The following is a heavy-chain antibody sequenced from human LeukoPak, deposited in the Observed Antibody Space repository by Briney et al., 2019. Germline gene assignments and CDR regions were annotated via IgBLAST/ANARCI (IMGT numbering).Heavy chain of an antibody. CDR1: GFTFSSSA. D-gene: IGHD3-10*01. Sequence: GGSLRLSCAASGFTFSSSAMSWVRQAPAKGLEWVSGISGCGGSTYYADSVKGRFTISRDTSKNTLYLQMHSLRAEDTAVYYCAKDYYSGSGSYFYFDYWGQGTLVTVSS. CDR3: AKDYYSGSGSYFYFDY. V-gene: IGHV3-23*01. J-gene: IGHJ4*02. CDR2: ISGCGGST.